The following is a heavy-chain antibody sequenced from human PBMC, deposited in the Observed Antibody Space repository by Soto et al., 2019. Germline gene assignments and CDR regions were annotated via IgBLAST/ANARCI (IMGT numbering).Heavy chain of an antibody. D-gene: IGHD6-6*01. CDR3: TKSRGVAGRPLDD. CDR1: GFVFEDYA. J-gene: IGHJ4*02. CDR2: ITWNSDSL. Sequence: EVQLVESGGGLVQPGRSLRLSCAASGFVFEDYAMYWVRQAPGKGLEWVSSITWNSDSLAYTGSVKGRFTISRDNAKNSLYLEMDSLRPEDTALYYCTKSRGVAGRPLDDWGQGTLVTVSS. V-gene: IGHV3-9*01.